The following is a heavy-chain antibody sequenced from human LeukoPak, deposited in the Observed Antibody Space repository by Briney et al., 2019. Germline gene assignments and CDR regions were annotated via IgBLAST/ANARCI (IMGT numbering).Heavy chain of an antibody. CDR3: ARAGTALRFRYGMDV. J-gene: IGHJ6*02. Sequence: ASVNVSCRASGYTFTSYYMHWVRQAPGQGLEWMGIINPSGGSTSYAQKFQGRVTMTRDTSTSTVYMELSSLRSEDTAVYYCARAGTALRFRYGMDVWGQGTTVTVSS. D-gene: IGHD6-13*01. CDR1: GYTFTSYY. CDR2: INPSGGST. V-gene: IGHV1-46*01.